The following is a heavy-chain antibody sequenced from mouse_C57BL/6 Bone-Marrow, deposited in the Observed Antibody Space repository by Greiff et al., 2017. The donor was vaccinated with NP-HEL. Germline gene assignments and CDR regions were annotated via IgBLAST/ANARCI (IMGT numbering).Heavy chain of an antibody. D-gene: IGHD2-5*01. CDR2: ISDGGSYT. Sequence: EVKVVESGGGLVKPGGSLKLSCAASGFTFSSYAMSWVRQTPEKRLEWVATISDGGSYTYYPDNVKGRFTISRDNAKNNLYLQMSHLKSEDTAMYYCARGPTIVTTGWVLGGQGTTLTVSS. CDR3: ARGPTIVTTGWVL. J-gene: IGHJ2*01. V-gene: IGHV5-4*03. CDR1: GFTFSSYA.